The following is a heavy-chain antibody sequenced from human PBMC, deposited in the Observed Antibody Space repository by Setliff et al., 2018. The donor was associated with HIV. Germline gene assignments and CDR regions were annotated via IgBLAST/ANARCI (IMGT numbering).Heavy chain of an antibody. J-gene: IGHJ4*02. D-gene: IGHD1-26*01. V-gene: IGHV3-7*01. CDR2: INQDGSAK. CDR3: ARDRGTTVGATRPGY. CDR1: GLTFSSYW. Sequence: PGGSLRLSCAASGLTFSSYWISWVRQAPGKGLEWVANINQDGSAKFYVDSVKGRFTISRDNAQNSLYLQMNSLRVEDTAVYYCARDRGTTVGATRPGYWGQGTLVTVSS.